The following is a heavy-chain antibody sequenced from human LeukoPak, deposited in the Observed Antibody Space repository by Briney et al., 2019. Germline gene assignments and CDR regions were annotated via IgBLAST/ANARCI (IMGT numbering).Heavy chain of an antibody. J-gene: IGHJ4*02. Sequence: GGSLRLSCAASGFTFSSFWVHWGRQAPGKGLVWVSRITSDGSSTTYADSVKGRFTISRDNAKNTLYLQMNSLRAEDTAAYYCARDFYGGFDYWGQGTLVTVSS. V-gene: IGHV3-74*01. CDR3: ARDFYGGFDY. D-gene: IGHD3-10*01. CDR2: ITSDGSST. CDR1: GFTFSSFW.